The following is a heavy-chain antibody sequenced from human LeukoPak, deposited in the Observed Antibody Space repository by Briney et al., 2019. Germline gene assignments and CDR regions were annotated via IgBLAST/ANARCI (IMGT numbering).Heavy chain of an antibody. D-gene: IGHD6-19*01. CDR1: GFTVDTNY. Sequence: PGGSLRLSCAASGFTVDTNYMSWVRQAPGKGLEWVSAIHAGGSTYYADSVKGRFTISRDNSKNTLYLQMNSLRAEDTAVYYCAKGHGSGWTILAYWGQGTLVTVSS. V-gene: IGHV3-53*01. CDR3: AKGHGSGWTILAY. J-gene: IGHJ4*02. CDR2: IHAGGST.